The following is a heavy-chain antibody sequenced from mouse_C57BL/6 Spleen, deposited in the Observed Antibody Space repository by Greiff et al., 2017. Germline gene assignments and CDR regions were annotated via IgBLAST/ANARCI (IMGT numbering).Heavy chain of an antibody. CDR2: IWWNDDK. D-gene: IGHD2-4*01. CDR3: AQIARESGDYDGAWFAY. Sequence: QVTLKVSGPGILQPSQTLSLTCSFSGFSLSTSNMGIGWIRQPSGKGLEWLAHIWWNDDKYYNPSLKRRLTISKDTSNHQVFLKITSVDTADTATYYCAQIARESGDYDGAWFAYWGEGTLVTVAA. CDR1: GFSLSTSNMG. J-gene: IGHJ3*01. V-gene: IGHV8-5*01.